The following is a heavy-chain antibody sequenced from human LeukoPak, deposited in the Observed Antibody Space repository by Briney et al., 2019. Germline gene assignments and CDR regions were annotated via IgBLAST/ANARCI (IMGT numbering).Heavy chain of an antibody. J-gene: IGHJ4*02. V-gene: IGHV1-2*02. CDR3: AINWNGYYFEY. CDR1: GYTFTGYY. Sequence: ASVKVSCKASGYTFTGYYIHWLRQAPGQGLEWMGWINTNTGGTNDAQKFQGRVTMTRDTSISTAYLELSRLRSDDTAVHYCAINWNGYYFEYWGQGTLVTVSS. D-gene: IGHD1-20*01. CDR2: INTNTGGT.